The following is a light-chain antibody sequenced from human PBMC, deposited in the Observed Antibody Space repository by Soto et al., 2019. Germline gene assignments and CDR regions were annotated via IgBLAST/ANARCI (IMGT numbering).Light chain of an antibody. CDR1: QNINTH. CDR3: LQRSNWLT. Sequence: EIVLTQSPATLSLSPGERATLSCRASQNINTHLAWYQQRPGQVPRLLIYEASNRATGIPARFSGSGSGTDFTLTISSIEPEDFAVYYCLQRSNWLTFGGGTKVEIK. CDR2: EAS. V-gene: IGKV3-11*01. J-gene: IGKJ4*01.